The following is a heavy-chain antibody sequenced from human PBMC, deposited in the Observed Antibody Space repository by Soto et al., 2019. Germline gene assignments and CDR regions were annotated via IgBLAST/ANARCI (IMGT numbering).Heavy chain of an antibody. D-gene: IGHD3-22*01. CDR2: ISSSGTTT. J-gene: IGHJ4*02. V-gene: IGHV3-11*01. CDR1: GFTFSDYY. CDR3: ARSMSNTFSYDRSGYYYSFDY. Sequence: GGSLRLSCAASGFTFSDYYVAWIRQAPGKGLEWVSYISSSGTTTYYADSVKGRFTISRDNAKNSLYLQMNSLRAEDTAVYYCARSMSNTFSYDRSGYYYSFDYWGQGTLVTVSS.